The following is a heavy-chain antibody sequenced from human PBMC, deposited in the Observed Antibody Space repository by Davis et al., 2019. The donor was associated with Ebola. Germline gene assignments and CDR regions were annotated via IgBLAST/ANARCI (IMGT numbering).Heavy chain of an antibody. J-gene: IGHJ6*03. D-gene: IGHD1-1*01. CDR1: GDSISTYS. V-gene: IGHV4-59*01. Sequence: MPSETLSLTCTVSGDSISTYSWSWIRQPPGKGLEWIGYISNIGWTNYNASLKSRVTISVDTSKNHFSLRLSSVIAADTAVYYCARTTLPDPPSRYYFFMDVWGKGTTVTVSS. CDR2: ISNIGWT. CDR3: ARTTLPDPPSRYYFFMDV.